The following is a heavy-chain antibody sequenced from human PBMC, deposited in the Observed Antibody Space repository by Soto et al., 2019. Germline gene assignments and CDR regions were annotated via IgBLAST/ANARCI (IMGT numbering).Heavy chain of an antibody. CDR2: ISTYNGNT. Sequence: QIQVVQSGAEVKEPGASVQVSCKASGYTFTNYGITWVRQAPGQELEWMGWISTYNGNTSYAQKLQGRVTLTTDTATSTAYMELRSLRSDDTAVYYCARGPFPRSSSCYFDCWGQGTLVTVSS. V-gene: IGHV1-18*01. CDR3: ARGPFPRSSSCYFDC. J-gene: IGHJ4*02. D-gene: IGHD6-13*01. CDR1: GYTFTNYG.